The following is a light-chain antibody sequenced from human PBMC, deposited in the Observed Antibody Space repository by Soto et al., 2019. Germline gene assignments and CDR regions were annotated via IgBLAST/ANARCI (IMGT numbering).Light chain of an antibody. CDR1: QSVSDMY. Sequence: EIVLTQSPGTLSLSPGERATLSCRASQSVSDMYLAWYQQTPGQAPRLLIYASNRATGIPDRFSGSGSGTDFTLTISRLEPDDFAVYYCQHYGTSALFGPGTKVEIK. V-gene: IGKV3-20*01. CDR2: AS. CDR3: QHYGTSAL. J-gene: IGKJ3*01.